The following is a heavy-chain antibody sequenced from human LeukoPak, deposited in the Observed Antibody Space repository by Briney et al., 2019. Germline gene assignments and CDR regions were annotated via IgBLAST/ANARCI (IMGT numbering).Heavy chain of an antibody. CDR3: ARPYLYYFGSGSFN. CDR1: GFTFSSYW. J-gene: IGHJ4*02. CDR2: IKQDGSEK. Sequence: PGGSLRLSCAASGFTFSSYWMSWVRQAPGKGLEWVANIKQDGSEKNYVDSVKGRFTISRDNAKSSLFLQMNSLRAEDTAVYYCARPYLYYFGSGSFNWGQGTLVTVSS. V-gene: IGHV3-7*01. D-gene: IGHD3-10*01.